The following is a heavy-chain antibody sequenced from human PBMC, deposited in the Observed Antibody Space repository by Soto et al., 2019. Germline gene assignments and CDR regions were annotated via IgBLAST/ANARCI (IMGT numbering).Heavy chain of an antibody. CDR1: GFTFSDFY. CDR3: ARDRDTYGHGFFDY. Sequence: WGSLRLSCAASGFTFSDFYMTWIRQAPGKGLEWVSHISSSSSHTNYADSVKGRFTVSRDNANNSLYLEMNNLRADDTAVYFCARDRDTYGHGFFDYWGQGTLVTVSS. J-gene: IGHJ4*02. D-gene: IGHD5-18*01. V-gene: IGHV3-11*05. CDR2: ISSSSSHT.